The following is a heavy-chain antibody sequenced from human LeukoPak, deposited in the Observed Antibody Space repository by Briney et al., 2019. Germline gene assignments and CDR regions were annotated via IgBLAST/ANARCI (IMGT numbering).Heavy chain of an antibody. CDR2: IYYSGRI. D-gene: IGHD2-2*01. CDR3: VGGPIGFCSSSSCRFDN. CDR1: GGSISSYY. V-gene: IGHV4-59*08. Sequence: TSETLSLTCTVSGGSISSYYWSWIRQPPGKGLEWIAYIYYSGRINYNPSLKSRVTISVDTSKNEFSLKVTSVTAADTAVYYCVGGPIGFCSSSSCRFDNWGQGTLVTVSS. J-gene: IGHJ4*02.